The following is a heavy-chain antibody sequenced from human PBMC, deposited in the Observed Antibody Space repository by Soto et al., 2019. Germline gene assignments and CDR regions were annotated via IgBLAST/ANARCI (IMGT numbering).Heavy chain of an antibody. CDR3: AKSRGRDQYYFDY. CDR1: GFTFSSYA. Sequence: EVQLLESGGGLVQPGGSLRLSCAASGFTFSSYAMSWVRQAPGKGLEWVSAISGSGGSTYYADSVKGRFTISRDNSKNTLYLQMNSLRAEDTAVSYCAKSRGRDQYYFDYWGQGTLVTVSS. D-gene: IGHD2-2*01. CDR2: ISGSGGST. J-gene: IGHJ4*02. V-gene: IGHV3-23*01.